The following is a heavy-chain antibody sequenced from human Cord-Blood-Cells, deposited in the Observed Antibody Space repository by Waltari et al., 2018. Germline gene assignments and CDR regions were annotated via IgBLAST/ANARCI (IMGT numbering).Heavy chain of an antibody. D-gene: IGHD5-12*01. J-gene: IGHJ6*02. Sequence: VPLIQSEAEGKKPGASGKVTCKVAGYTPAPVSSPRMPSHPAKGIGWMGGFDPEDGETIYAQKFQGRVTMTEDTSTDTAYMGLSSLRSEDTAVYYCATVRYSGYEFHYYYYGMDVWGQGTTVTVSS. CDR2: FDPEDGET. CDR1: GYTPAPVS. V-gene: IGHV1-24*01. CDR3: ATVRYSGYEFHYYYYGMDV.